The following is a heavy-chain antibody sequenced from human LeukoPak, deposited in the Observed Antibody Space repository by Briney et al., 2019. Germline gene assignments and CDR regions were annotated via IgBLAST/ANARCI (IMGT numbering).Heavy chain of an antibody. CDR3: ARLQFGGNPDY. Sequence: GESLKISCKGSGYSXTXYXXXXVXXXXXXXXXWMGIIYPGDSDTRYSPSFQGQVTISADKSISTAYLQWSSLKASDTAMYYCARLQFGGNPDYWGQGTLVTVSS. V-gene: IGHV5-51*01. D-gene: IGHD4-23*01. CDR2: IYPGDSDT. CDR1: GYSXTXYX. J-gene: IGHJ4*02.